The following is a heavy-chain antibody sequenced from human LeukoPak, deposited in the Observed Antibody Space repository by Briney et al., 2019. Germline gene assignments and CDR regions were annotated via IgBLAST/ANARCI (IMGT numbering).Heavy chain of an antibody. CDR1: GFTFSSYA. CDR2: ISGSDGNT. D-gene: IGHD3-22*01. CDR3: AKDTMIVASTFDY. J-gene: IGHJ4*02. V-gene: IGHV3-23*01. Sequence: PGGSLRLSCAASGFTFSSYAMSWVRQAPGKGLEWVSGISGSDGNTYYADSVKGRFTISRDNSKNTLYLQMNSLRAEDTAAYYCAKDTMIVASTFDYWGQGTLVTVSS.